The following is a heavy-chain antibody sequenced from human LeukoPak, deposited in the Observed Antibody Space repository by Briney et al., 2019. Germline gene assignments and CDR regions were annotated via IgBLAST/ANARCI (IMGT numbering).Heavy chain of an antibody. D-gene: IGHD1-26*01. CDR2: INPSGGST. CDR3: ARDSGSYSAEY. J-gene: IGHJ4*02. V-gene: IGHV1-46*01. Sequence: GASVKVSCKASGYIFTSYYLHWVRQAPGQGLEWMGIINPSGGSTNYAQKFQGRVIMTRDTSTSTVYMELSSLRSEDTAVFYCARDSGSYSAEYWGQGTLVTVSS. CDR1: GYIFTSYY.